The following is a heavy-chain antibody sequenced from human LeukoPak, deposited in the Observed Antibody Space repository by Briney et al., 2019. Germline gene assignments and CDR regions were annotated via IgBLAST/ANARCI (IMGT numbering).Heavy chain of an antibody. D-gene: IGHD5-18*01. CDR1: GYTFTSYD. V-gene: IGHV1-69*13. CDR3: ARRGYSYLKEDNWFDP. CDR2: IIPIFGTA. Sequence: GASVKVSCKASGYTFTSYDINWVRQAPGQGLEWMGGIIPIFGTANYAQKFQGRVTITADESTSTAYMELSSLRSEDTAVYYCARRGYSYLKEDNWFDPWGQGTLVTVSS. J-gene: IGHJ5*02.